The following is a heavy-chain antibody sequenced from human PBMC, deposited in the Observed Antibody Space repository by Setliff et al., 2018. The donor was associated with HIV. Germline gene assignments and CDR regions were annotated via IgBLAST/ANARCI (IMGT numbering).Heavy chain of an antibody. CDR1: GYTFSSYS. V-gene: IGHV1-46*01. Sequence: ASVKVSCKAPGYTFSSYSLHWVRQGPGQGLEWMGIITPSGGSRRYAQKFQGRLTMTRDMSTSTVHMDLSSLRPEDTAVYYCARNQGDSSGWYAGDYWGHGTLVTVSS. CDR3: ARNQGDSSGWYAGDY. D-gene: IGHD6-19*01. CDR2: ITPSGGSR. J-gene: IGHJ4*01.